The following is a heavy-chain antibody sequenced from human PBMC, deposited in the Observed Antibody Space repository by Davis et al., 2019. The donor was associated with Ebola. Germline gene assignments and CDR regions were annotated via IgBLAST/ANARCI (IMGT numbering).Heavy chain of an antibody. D-gene: IGHD3-3*01. CDR1: GGSISSSSYY. J-gene: IGHJ4*02. CDR3: ARGGGYDFWSGYYLFDY. CDR2: IYYSGST. V-gene: IGHV4-39*07. Sequence: PSETLSLTCTVSGGSISSSSYYWGWIRQPPGKGLEWIGSIYYSGSTYYNPSLKSRVTISVDTSKNQFSLKLSSVTAADTAVYYCARGGGYDFWSGYYLFDYWGQGTLVTVSS.